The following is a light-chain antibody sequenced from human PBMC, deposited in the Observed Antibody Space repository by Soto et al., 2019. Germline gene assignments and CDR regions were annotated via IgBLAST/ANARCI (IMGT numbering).Light chain of an antibody. Sequence: IVMTQSPATLSVSPGERATLSCRASLSVTSNLALYQQKPGQAPRLLIYGASTRATGIPARFSGSGSGTDFTLTISSLQSEDFAVYYCQQYNNWPRTFGQGTKVEI. CDR3: QQYNNWPRT. J-gene: IGKJ1*01. CDR1: LSVTSN. V-gene: IGKV3-15*01. CDR2: GAS.